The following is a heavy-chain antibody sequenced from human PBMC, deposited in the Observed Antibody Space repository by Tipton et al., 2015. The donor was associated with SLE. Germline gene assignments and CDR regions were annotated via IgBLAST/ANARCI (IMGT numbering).Heavy chain of an antibody. CDR2: VNHSGST. CDR1: GGSFSGYY. V-gene: IGHV4-34*01. Sequence: TLSLTCAVYGGSFSGYYWSWIRQVPGKGLEWIGEVNHSGSTNYNPSLESRVTISVDTSKNQFSLKLTSVTAADTAVYFCARGHLLIVVVPAATRLGNWFDPWGQGTLVTVSS. J-gene: IGHJ5*02. D-gene: IGHD2-2*01. CDR3: ARGHLLIVVVPAATRLGNWFDP.